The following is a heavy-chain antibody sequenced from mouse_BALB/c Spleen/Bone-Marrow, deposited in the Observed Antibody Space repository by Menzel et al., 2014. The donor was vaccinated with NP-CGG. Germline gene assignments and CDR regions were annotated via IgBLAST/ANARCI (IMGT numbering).Heavy chain of an antibody. J-gene: IGHJ3*01. Sequence: VQLQESGAELARPGASVKMSCKASGYTFTSYTMHWVKQRPGQGLEWIGYINPSSGYTNYNQKFKDKATLTADKSPSTAYMQLSSLTSEDSAVYYCAREGYGNYAYWGQGTLVTVSA. CDR1: GYTFTSYT. CDR3: AREGYGNYAY. V-gene: IGHV1-4*01. CDR2: INPSSGYT. D-gene: IGHD2-10*02.